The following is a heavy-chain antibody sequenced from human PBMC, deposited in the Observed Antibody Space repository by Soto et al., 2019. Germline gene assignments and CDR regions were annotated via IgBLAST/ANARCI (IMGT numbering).Heavy chain of an antibody. CDR1: GFTVSSNY. J-gene: IGHJ4*02. Sequence: GGSMGLSSAASGFTVSSNYMSWVRQAPGKGLEWVAVICYDGGSKYYADSVKGRFTISRDNSKNTLYLQMNSLRAEDTAVYYCASTWIQLWLPHYWGQGTLVTVSS. CDR2: ICYDGGSK. CDR3: ASTWIQLWLPHY. V-gene: IGHV3-53*01. D-gene: IGHD5-18*01.